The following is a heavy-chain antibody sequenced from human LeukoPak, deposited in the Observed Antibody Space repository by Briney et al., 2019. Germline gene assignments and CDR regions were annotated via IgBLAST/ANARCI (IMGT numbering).Heavy chain of an antibody. CDR1: GYTFTSYG. Sequence: ASVKVSCKASGYTFTSYGISWVRQAPGQGLEWMGWISAYNGNTNYAQKLQGRVTMTTDTSTSTAYMELRSLRSDDTAVYYCARYCSSTSCYKAEDYWGQGTLATVSS. CDR2: ISAYNGNT. V-gene: IGHV1-18*01. D-gene: IGHD2-2*02. CDR3: ARYCSSTSCYKAEDY. J-gene: IGHJ4*02.